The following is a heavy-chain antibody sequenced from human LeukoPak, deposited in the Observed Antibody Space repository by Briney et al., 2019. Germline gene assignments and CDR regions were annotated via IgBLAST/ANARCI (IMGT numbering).Heavy chain of an antibody. Sequence: GGSLRLSCAASGFTFSSYSMNWVRQAPGKGLEWVSYISSSSSYIYYADSVKGRFTISRDNAKNSLYLQMNSLRAEDTAVYYCAREVQLERLGFGKEGSAFDYWGQGTLVTVSS. V-gene: IGHV3-21*05. D-gene: IGHD1-1*01. CDR2: ISSSSSYI. CDR1: GFTFSSYS. CDR3: AREVQLERLGFGKEGSAFDY. J-gene: IGHJ4*02.